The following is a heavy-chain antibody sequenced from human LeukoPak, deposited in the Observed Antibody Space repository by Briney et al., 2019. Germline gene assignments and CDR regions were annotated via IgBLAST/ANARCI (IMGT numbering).Heavy chain of an antibody. CDR1: GFTFSSYV. CDR2: ISYDGSNK. D-gene: IGHD5-24*01. V-gene: IGHV3-30*18. CDR3: AKLTGEEMATIA. Sequence: PGRSLRLSCAASGFTFSSYVMHWVRQAPGKGLEWVAVISYDGSNKYYADSVKGRFTISRDNSKNTLYLQMNSLRAEDTAVYYCAKLTGEEMATIAWGQGTLVTVSS. J-gene: IGHJ4*02.